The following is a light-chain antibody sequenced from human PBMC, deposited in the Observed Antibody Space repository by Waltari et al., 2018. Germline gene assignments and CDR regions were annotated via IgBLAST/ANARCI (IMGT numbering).Light chain of an antibody. CDR3: AAWDDTLNGWL. Sequence: QSVLTQPPSVSEAPRQRVTIPCSGSDSNIGRNGVNWYQQLPGKAPKLVIYYDDLIPSGVSDRFSGSKSGTSASLAISGLQSEDEADYYCAAWDDTLNGWLFGGGTKLTVL. CDR2: YDD. CDR1: DSNIGRNG. V-gene: IGLV1-36*01. J-gene: IGLJ3*02.